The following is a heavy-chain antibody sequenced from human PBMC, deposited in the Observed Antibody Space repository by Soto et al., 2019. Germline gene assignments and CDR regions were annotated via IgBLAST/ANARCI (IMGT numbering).Heavy chain of an antibody. D-gene: IGHD4-4*01. J-gene: IGHJ4*02. CDR3: ARVGMTTVRYPYFDY. V-gene: IGHV1-69*12. Sequence: QVQLVQSGAEVKKPGSSVKVSCKASGGTFSSYAISWVRQAPGQGLEWMGGIIPIFGTANYAQEFQGRATITADEATSTAYRELSSLRTEDTAVYYCARVGMTTVRYPYFDYWGQGTLVTVSS. CDR2: IIPIFGTA. CDR1: GGTFSSYA.